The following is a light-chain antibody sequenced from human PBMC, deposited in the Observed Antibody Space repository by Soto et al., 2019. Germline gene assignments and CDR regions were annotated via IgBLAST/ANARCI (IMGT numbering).Light chain of an antibody. J-gene: IGKJ1*01. Sequence: EVVLTKSPGTLSLTPGDRATLSCRASQSVTSIYLAWYQQRPGQAPRLLIYGASSRATGIPDRFSGSGSGTDFTLTISRLEPEDFAVYYCQQYGSSPWTFGQGTKVDIK. CDR1: QSVTSIY. V-gene: IGKV3-20*01. CDR2: GAS. CDR3: QQYGSSPWT.